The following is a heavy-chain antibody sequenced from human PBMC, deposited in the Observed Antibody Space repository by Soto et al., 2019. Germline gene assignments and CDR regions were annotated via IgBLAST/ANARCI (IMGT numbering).Heavy chain of an antibody. V-gene: IGHV1-69*18. J-gene: IGHJ6*02. D-gene: IGHD2-15*01. CDR3: AREMPSTAAAFFYYGLNV. Sequence: QVQLVQSGAEVKRPGSSVKVSCKASGGAFNNYAIYWVRQAPGQGLEWLGTIVPVFPSVYYAPRFQGRLTITAGGSSATVYMMMTSLDSADTAVYYCAREMPSTAAAFFYYGLNVWGQGTSVTVSS. CDR1: GGAFNNYA. CDR2: IVPVFPSV.